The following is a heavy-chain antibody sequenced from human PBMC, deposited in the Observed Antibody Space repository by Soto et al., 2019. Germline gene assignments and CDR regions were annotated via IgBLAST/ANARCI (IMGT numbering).Heavy chain of an antibody. J-gene: IGHJ4*02. CDR3: ARGVVVIMSTTGPFDY. CDR2: IYYSGST. D-gene: IGHD3-22*01. Sequence: PSETLSLTCTVSGGSISSGGYYWSWIRQHPGKGLEWIGYIYYSGSTYYNPSLKSRVTISVDTSKNQFSLKLSSVTAADTAVYYCARGVVVIMSTTGPFDYWGQGTLVTVSS. CDR1: GGSISSGGYY. V-gene: IGHV4-30-4*08.